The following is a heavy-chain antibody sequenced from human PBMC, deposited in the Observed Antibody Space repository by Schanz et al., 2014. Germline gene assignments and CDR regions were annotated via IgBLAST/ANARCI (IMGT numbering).Heavy chain of an antibody. CDR2: INPNSGDT. V-gene: IGHV1-2*06. Sequence: QVHLVQSGSEVKKPGASVKVSCKASRYPFTAYYMHWVRQAPGQGLEWMGRINPNSGDTNYAQKFQGRVTMTRDTSTSTAYMELRSLRPDDTAVYYCAREGAVVTTGGAPWGQGTLVTVSS. J-gene: IGHJ5*02. CDR3: AREGAVVTTGGAP. CDR1: RYPFTAYY. D-gene: IGHD2-21*02.